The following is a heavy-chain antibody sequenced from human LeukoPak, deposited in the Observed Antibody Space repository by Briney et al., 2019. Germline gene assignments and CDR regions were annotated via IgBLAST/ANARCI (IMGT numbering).Heavy chain of an antibody. D-gene: IGHD3-22*01. V-gene: IGHV1-3*01. CDR2: INAGNGNT. Sequence: ASVKVSCKASGYTFTSYAMHWVRQAPGQRLEWMGWINAGNGNTKYSQKFQGRVTITRDTSASTAYMELSSLRSEDTAVYYCARPGDSSGYYGYWGQGTLVTVSS. J-gene: IGHJ4*02. CDR1: GYTFTSYA. CDR3: ARPGDSSGYYGY.